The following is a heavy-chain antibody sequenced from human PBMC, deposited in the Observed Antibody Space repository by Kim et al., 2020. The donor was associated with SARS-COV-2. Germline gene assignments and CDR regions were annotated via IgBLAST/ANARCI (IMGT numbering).Heavy chain of an antibody. J-gene: IGHJ4*02. D-gene: IGHD1-26*01. V-gene: IGHV3-23*01. CDR3: ARWASGGTYYFDY. CDR2: SGTGGGT. CDR1: GFTFSSYP. Sequence: GGSLRLSCAASGFTFSSYPMSWVRQAPGKGLEWVSVSGTGGGTYYADSVKGRFTISRDNSKSTVYLQMNSLRAEDTAVYYCARWASGGTYYFDYWGQGTL.